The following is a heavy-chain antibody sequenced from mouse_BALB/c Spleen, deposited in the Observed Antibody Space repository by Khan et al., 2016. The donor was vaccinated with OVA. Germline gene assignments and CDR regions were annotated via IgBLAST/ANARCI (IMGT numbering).Heavy chain of an antibody. D-gene: IGHD4-1*01. CDR1: GYTFTTYW. CDR3: ARRGLNGIFAY. Sequence: VQLVESGAELAKPGASVKMSCKASGYTFTTYWMHWVKQRPGQGLEWIGYIDPSTGYTEYNQKFKDKATLTTDKSSSTAYMQLSSLTSEDSAVYYCARRGLNGIFAYWGQGTLVTVSA. J-gene: IGHJ3*01. CDR2: IDPSTGYT. V-gene: IGHV1-7*01.